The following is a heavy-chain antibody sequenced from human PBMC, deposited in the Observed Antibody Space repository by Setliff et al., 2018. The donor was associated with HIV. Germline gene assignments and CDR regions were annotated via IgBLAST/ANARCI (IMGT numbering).Heavy chain of an antibody. CDR3: ARGECGVNCPGYNWFDP. D-gene: IGHD2-21*01. CDR2: VYPNGRT. Sequence: SETLSLTCTVSGGSISDYYWTWVRQPAGKGLEWIGRVYPNGRTTSNPSLNSRLTMSIDTSKNQFSLKISSVSAADTAVYYCARGECGVNCPGYNWFDPRGRGTLVTVSS. J-gene: IGHJ5*02. V-gene: IGHV4-4*07. CDR1: GGSISDYY.